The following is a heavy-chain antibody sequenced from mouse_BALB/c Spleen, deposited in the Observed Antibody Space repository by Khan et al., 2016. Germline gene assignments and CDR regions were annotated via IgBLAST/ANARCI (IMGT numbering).Heavy chain of an antibody. CDR1: GFNIKDNF. Sequence: VQLQQSGTELVRPGASVKLSCKAAGFNIKDNFMNWVRQRPEQGLECIGWIDPENGNTIYASKFQGKASITAETSSNTAYQQLRRLTSAATAVFYCARGDDGHDAAYWGQGALVTVSA. CDR2: IDPENGNT. J-gene: IGHJ3*01. D-gene: IGHD2-2*01. CDR3: ARGDDGHDAAY. V-gene: IGHV14-1*02.